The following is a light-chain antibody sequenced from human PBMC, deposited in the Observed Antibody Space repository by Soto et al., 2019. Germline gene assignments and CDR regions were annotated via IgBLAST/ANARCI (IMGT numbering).Light chain of an antibody. V-gene: IGLV4-69*01. CDR2: LNSDGSH. J-gene: IGLJ3*02. Sequence: QSVLTQSPSASASLGASVKLTCTLSSGHSSYAIAWHQQQPEKGPRYLMKLNSDGSHSKGDGIPDRFSGSSSGAERYLTISRLQSEDEADYYCQTWDTGIQVFGGGTKLTVL. CDR3: QTWDTGIQV. CDR1: SGHSSYA.